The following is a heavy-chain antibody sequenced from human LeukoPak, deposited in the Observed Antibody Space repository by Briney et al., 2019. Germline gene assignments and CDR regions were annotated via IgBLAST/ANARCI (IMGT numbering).Heavy chain of an antibody. J-gene: IGHJ4*02. V-gene: IGHV3-7*01. CDR2: INQDGTEK. CDR3: ASLSGSAAYDY. D-gene: IGHD1-26*01. Sequence: GGSLRLSCAVSGFTFSTYGMHWVRQAPGKGLEWVANINQDGTEKYYVDSVKGRFTISGDNAKNSLYLQMNSLRAEDTAVYYCASLSGSAAYDYWGQGTLVTVSS. CDR1: GFTFSTYG.